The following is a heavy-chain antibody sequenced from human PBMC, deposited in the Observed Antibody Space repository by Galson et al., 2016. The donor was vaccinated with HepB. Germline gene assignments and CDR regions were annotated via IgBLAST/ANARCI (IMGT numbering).Heavy chain of an antibody. CDR1: GFTFSSYA. V-gene: IGHV3-23*01. Sequence: SLRLSCAASGFTFSSYAMSWVRQAPGKGLEWVSAISGSGGSTYYAACVNGRFTISRDNSKNTLYLQMNSLRAEDTALYYCAKAGYYEPYYYYYMDVWGKGTTVTVSS. J-gene: IGHJ6*03. CDR3: AKAGYYEPYYYYYMDV. D-gene: IGHD3-22*01. CDR2: ISGSGGST.